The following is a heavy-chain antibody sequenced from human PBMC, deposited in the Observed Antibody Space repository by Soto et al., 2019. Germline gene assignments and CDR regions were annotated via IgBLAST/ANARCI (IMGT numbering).Heavy chain of an antibody. D-gene: IGHD5-12*01. J-gene: IGHJ4*02. CDR1: GSTFSSYS. CDR2: IIPIFGTA. Sequence: QVQLVQSGAEVKKPGSSVKVSCKASGSTFSSYSITWGRQAPGQGLEWMGGIIPIFGTANSAQKFQGRVTITADESTCTGYMEMSSLRSEDTAVYYCTRGVYGGYEYWGQGTLVTVSS. CDR3: TRGVYGGYEY. V-gene: IGHV1-69*12.